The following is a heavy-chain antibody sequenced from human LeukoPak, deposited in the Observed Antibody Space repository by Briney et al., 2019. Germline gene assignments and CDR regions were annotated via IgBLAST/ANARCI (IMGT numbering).Heavy chain of an antibody. CDR3: ARVRRYYYDSSGYKYYFDY. D-gene: IGHD3-22*01. Sequence: PSETLSLTCTVSGGSVSSGSYYWSWIRQPPGKGLEWIGYIYYSGSTNYNPSLKSRVTISVDTSKNQFSLKLSSVTAADTAVYYCARVRRYYYDSSGYKYYFDYWGQGTLVTVSS. V-gene: IGHV4-61*01. CDR1: GGSVSSGSYY. J-gene: IGHJ4*02. CDR2: IYYSGST.